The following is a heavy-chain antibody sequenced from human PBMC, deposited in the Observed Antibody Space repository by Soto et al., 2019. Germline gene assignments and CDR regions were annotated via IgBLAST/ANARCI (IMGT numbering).Heavy chain of an antibody. Sequence: GSLRLSCAASGFTFSDYYMSWVRQAPGKGLEWVSYISSSSGYTNYADSVKGRFTISRDNAKNSLYLQMNSLRAEDTAVYYCAKEYGRLDYWGQGTLVTVSS. CDR2: ISSSSGYT. CDR3: AKEYGRLDY. D-gene: IGHD4-17*01. J-gene: IGHJ4*02. V-gene: IGHV3-11*06. CDR1: GFTFSDYY.